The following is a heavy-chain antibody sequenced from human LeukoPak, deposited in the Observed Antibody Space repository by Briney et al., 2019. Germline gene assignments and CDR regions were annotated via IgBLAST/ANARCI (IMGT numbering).Heavy chain of an antibody. D-gene: IGHD1-26*01. V-gene: IGHV1-69*05. CDR2: IIPIFGTA. CDR3: ARVRIESWEFRD. J-gene: IGHJ1*01. CDR1: GGTSSSYA. Sequence: SVKVSCKASGGTSSSYAISWVRQAPGQGLEWMGRIIPIFGTANYAQKFQGRVTITTDESTSTAYMELSSLRSEDTAVYYCARVRIESWEFRDWGQGTLVTVSS.